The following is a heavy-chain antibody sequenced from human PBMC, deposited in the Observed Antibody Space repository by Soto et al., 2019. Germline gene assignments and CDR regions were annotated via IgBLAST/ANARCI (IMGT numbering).Heavy chain of an antibody. CDR2: ISKDGSHK. D-gene: IGHD3-10*02. Sequence: PGGSLRLSCAASGFSFSRYAIHWVRQAPGKGLEWVAVISKDGSHKYYLESVKGRFTISRDNSKNILSLQMNSLRDEDTAVYYCACSRSGAVADSFDFWGQGTLVTVSS. CDR1: GFSFSRYA. J-gene: IGHJ4*02. CDR3: ACSRSGAVADSFDF. V-gene: IGHV3-30*04.